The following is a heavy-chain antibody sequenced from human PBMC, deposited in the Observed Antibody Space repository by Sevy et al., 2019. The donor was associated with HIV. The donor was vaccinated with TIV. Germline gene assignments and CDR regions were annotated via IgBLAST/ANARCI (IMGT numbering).Heavy chain of an antibody. CDR1: GFAVDDSV. Sequence: GGSLRLSCEASGFAVDDSVMHWVRQAPGKGLEWVAGISWDSARFAYADSIEGRFTISRDNAKNSLYLQMNSLRTEDTALYYCAKMNYWGQGTLVTVSS. V-gene: IGHV3-9*01. CDR2: ISWDSARF. CDR3: AKMNY. J-gene: IGHJ4*02.